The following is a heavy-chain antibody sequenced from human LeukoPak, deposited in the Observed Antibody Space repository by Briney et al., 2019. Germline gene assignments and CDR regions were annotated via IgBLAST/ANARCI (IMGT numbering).Heavy chain of an antibody. J-gene: IGHJ3*02. CDR3: ARERTKGAHDAFDI. Sequence: SETLSLTCTVSGGSISSSSYYWGWIRQPPGKGLEWIGEIIHSGSTSYNPSLKSRITISVETSKNQFSLKLSSVTAADTAMYYCARERTKGAHDAFDIWGQGTMVTVSS. V-gene: IGHV4-39*07. CDR1: GGSISSSSYY. CDR2: IIHSGST. D-gene: IGHD2-8*01.